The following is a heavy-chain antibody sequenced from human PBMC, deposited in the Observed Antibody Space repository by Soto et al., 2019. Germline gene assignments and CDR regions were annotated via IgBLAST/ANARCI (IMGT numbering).Heavy chain of an antibody. CDR1: GFTFSNAW. Sequence: GGSLRLSCAASGFTFSNAWMNWVRQAPGKGLEWVGRIKSKTDGGTTDYAAPVKGRFTISRDDSKNTLYLQMNSLKTEDTAVYYCTTEHTSGYYDSSGSYYFDYWGQGTLVTVSS. CDR3: TTEHTSGYYDSSGSYYFDY. V-gene: IGHV3-15*07. D-gene: IGHD3-22*01. CDR2: IKSKTDGGTT. J-gene: IGHJ4*02.